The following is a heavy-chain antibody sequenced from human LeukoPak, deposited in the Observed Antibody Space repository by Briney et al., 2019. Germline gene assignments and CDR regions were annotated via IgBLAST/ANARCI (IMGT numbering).Heavy chain of an antibody. CDR3: ARGGYCGSTSCSGSRFDF. Sequence: PGGPLRLSCAASGFSFRSYSMNWFRQAPEKGLEWVSYISSASSTIFYTDSVKGRFTISRDNAKNSLYLQMDSLRDGDTAVYYCARGGYCGSTSCSGSRFDFWGQGTLVTVSS. V-gene: IGHV3-48*02. D-gene: IGHD2-2*01. J-gene: IGHJ4*02. CDR2: ISSASSTI. CDR1: GFSFRSYS.